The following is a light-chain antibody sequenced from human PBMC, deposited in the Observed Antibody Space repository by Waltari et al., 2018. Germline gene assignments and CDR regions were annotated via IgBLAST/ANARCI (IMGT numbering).Light chain of an antibody. CDR1: SSDVGGNNY. CDR3: CSFAASYSAV. V-gene: IGLV2-11*01. J-gene: IGLJ3*02. Sequence: QSALTQPRSVSGSLGQSVTISCTGTSSDVGGNNYVTWYHQHPGKAPKLMIYDVNKRPSGVPDRVSGSKSGNTASLTISGLQTEDEADYYCCSFAASYSAVFGGGTRLTVL. CDR2: DVN.